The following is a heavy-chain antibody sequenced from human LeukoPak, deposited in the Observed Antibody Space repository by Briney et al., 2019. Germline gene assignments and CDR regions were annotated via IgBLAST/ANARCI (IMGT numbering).Heavy chain of an antibody. Sequence: SETLSLTCTVSSGSISSGDYYWSWIRQPPGKGLEWIGYIYYSGSTYYNPSLKSRVTITVDTSKNQFSLKLSSVTAADTAVYYCARGGLSGSYYNWFDPWGQGTLVTVSS. D-gene: IGHD1-26*01. CDR2: IYYSGST. J-gene: IGHJ5*02. V-gene: IGHV4-30-4*08. CDR3: ARGGLSGSYYNWFDP. CDR1: SGSISSGDYY.